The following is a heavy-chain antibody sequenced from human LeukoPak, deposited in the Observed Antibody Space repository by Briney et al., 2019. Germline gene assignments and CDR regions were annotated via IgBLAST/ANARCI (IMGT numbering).Heavy chain of an antibody. Sequence: GGSLRLSCAASGFTFSSYSMNWVRQAPGKGLEWVSHIGAAGSTIYYADSVKGRFTISRDNAKNSLFLQMNSLRAEDTTVYYCARDSSTYAGPPDYWGQGTLVTVSS. J-gene: IGHJ4*02. CDR2: IGAAGSTI. CDR1: GFTFSSYS. CDR3: ARDSSTYAGPPDY. D-gene: IGHD2-2*01. V-gene: IGHV3-48*01.